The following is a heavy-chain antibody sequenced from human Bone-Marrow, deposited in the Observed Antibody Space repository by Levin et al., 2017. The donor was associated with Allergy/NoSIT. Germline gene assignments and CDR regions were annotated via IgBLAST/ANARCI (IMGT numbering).Heavy chain of an antibody. Sequence: AGGSLRLSCAASGFTFTNAWLSWVRQAPGEGLQWLGRIKAKTDGGTVDYGAAVKGRFTISRDDSKNTLYLQMNSLRTEDTAMYYCTTDRAIAVRPVFDYWGPGTLVTVSS. CDR1: GFTFTNAW. J-gene: IGHJ4*02. V-gene: IGHV3-15*01. CDR2: IKAKTDGGTV. CDR3: TTDRAIAVRPVFDY. D-gene: IGHD6-19*01.